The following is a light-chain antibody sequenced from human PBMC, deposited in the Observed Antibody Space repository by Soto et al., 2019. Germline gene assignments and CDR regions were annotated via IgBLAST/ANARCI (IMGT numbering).Light chain of an antibody. CDR3: AAWDDSLNGMI. CDR1: SSNIGSNT. Sequence: QSVLTQPPSASGTPGQRVTISCSGSSSNIGSNTVNWYQQLPGTAPRLLIYSNSERPSGVPDRFSASKSGTSASLAIGGLQSADEADYHCAAWDDSLNGMIFGGGTKVTVL. V-gene: IGLV1-44*01. J-gene: IGLJ2*01. CDR2: SNS.